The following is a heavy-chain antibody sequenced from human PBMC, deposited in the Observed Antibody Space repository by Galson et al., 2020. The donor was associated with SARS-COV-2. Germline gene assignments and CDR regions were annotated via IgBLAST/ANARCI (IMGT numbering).Heavy chain of an antibody. D-gene: IGHD6-13*01. CDR3: ARVSSSWYPADAFDI. CDR2: IHTSGST. J-gene: IGHJ3*02. V-gene: IGHV4-4*07. Sequence: SETLSLTCTVSAGSLSSYYWSCIRQPAGKGLEWNGRIHTSGSTNYNPSLKSRVTMSVDTSKNQFSLKLSSVNAADTAVYDCARVSSSWYPADAFDIWGEGTMVTVSS. CDR1: AGSLSSYY.